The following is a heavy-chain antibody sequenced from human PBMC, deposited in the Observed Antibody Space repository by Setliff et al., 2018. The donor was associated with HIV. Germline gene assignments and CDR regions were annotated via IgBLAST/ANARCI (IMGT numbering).Heavy chain of an antibody. V-gene: IGHV4-59*02. CDR1: GDSVSSHY. D-gene: IGHD6-6*01. Sequence: SETLSLTCSVSGDSVSSHYWSWIRQAPEKGLEWIAYMYHSGSTIYSPSLRSRVTISVDTSKNQFSLRLNSVTAADTAVYYCARVFTAGRREYYFDLWGQGTLVTVSS. J-gene: IGHJ4*02. CDR2: MYHSGST. CDR3: ARVFTAGRREYYFDL.